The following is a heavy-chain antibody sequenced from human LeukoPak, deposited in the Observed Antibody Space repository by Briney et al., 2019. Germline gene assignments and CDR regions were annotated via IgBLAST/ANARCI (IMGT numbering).Heavy chain of an antibody. Sequence: GGSLRLSCAASGFIYSNDAMHWVRQAPGKGLEWVAFIWFDGSNKHYADSVKGRFTISRDNSEDTLYLQMNSLRAEDTAVYYCVRDPSGSGFAFDSWGQGALVTVSS. CDR1: GFIYSNDA. D-gene: IGHD1-1*01. J-gene: IGHJ4*02. V-gene: IGHV3-33*01. CDR3: VRDPSGSGFAFDS. CDR2: IWFDGSNK.